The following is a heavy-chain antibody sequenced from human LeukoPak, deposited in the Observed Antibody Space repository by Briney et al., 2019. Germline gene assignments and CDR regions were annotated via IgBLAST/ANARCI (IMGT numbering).Heavy chain of an antibody. J-gene: IGHJ6*03. CDR2: IKRDGSEK. CDR1: GFTFSSYW. CDR3: AREGIDYTNFYNYFYMDG. V-gene: IGHV3-7*01. Sequence: GGSLRLSCAASGFTFSSYWMSWVRQAPGKGLEWVANIKRDGSEKYSVDSVKGRFTISRDNVKNSLYLQMNSLRAEDTAAYYCAREGIDYTNFYNYFYMDGWGKGTTVTVS. D-gene: IGHD4-11*01.